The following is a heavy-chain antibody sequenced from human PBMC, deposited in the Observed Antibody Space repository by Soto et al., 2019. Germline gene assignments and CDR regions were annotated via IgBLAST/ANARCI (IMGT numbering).Heavy chain of an antibody. Sequence: QVQLQESGPGLVKPSQTLSLTCTVSGGSISSGGYYWSWIRQHPGKGLEWIGYIYYSGSTYYNPSLKSRVTVSVDTSQNQCSLKLSSVTAADTAVYYCARSEADYFDYWGQGTLVTVSS. CDR3: ARSEADYFDY. D-gene: IGHD6-25*01. J-gene: IGHJ4*02. CDR2: IYYSGST. V-gene: IGHV4-31*03. CDR1: GGSISSGGYY.